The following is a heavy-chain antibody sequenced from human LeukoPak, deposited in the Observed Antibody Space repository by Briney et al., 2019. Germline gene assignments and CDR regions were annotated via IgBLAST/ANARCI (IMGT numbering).Heavy chain of an antibody. V-gene: IGHV4-34*01. CDR2: INHSGST. Sequence: PSETLSLTCAVYGGSFSGYYWSWIRQPPGKGLGWIGEINHSGSTDYNPSLKSRVTISVDTSKNQFSLKLSSVTAADTAVYYCARGRRVGASRFDPWGQGTLVSVSS. CDR3: ARGRRVGASRFDP. CDR1: GGSFSGYY. J-gene: IGHJ5*02. D-gene: IGHD1-26*01.